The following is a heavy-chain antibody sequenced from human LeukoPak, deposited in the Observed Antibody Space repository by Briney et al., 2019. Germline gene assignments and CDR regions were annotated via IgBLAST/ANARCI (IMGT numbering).Heavy chain of an antibody. CDR2: ITWDGGST. J-gene: IGHJ4*02. V-gene: IGHV3-43*01. D-gene: IGHD3-22*01. CDR1: GFTFDDYT. CDR3: AKDLQLSQTYYYDSSGYYPFDY. Sequence: GGSLRLSCAASGFTFDDYTMHWVRQAPGKGLEWVSLITWDGGSTYYADSVKGRFTISRDNSKNTLYLQMNSLRAEDTAVYYCAKDLQLSQTYYYDSSGYYPFDYWGQGTLVTVSS.